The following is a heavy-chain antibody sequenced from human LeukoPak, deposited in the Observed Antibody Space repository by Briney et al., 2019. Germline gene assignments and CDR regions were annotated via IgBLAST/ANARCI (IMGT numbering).Heavy chain of an antibody. Sequence: ASVKVSCKASGYTFTSYGISWVRQAPGQGLEWMGWINPNSDGTNYAQKFQGRVTMTRDTSISTAYMELSRLRSDDTAVYYCARDPQDIVVVVAAREAGWFDPWGQGTLVTVSS. CDR3: ARDPQDIVVVVAAREAGWFDP. D-gene: IGHD2-15*01. V-gene: IGHV1-2*02. J-gene: IGHJ5*02. CDR1: GYTFTSYG. CDR2: INPNSDGT.